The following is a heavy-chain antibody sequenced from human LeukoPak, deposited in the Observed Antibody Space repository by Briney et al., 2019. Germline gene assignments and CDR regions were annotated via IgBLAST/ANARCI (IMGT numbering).Heavy chain of an antibody. CDR3: ALVGATGSRVEYYFDY. CDR1: GGTFSSYA. V-gene: IGHV1-69*05. CDR2: IIPIFGTA. Sequence: SVKVSCKASGGTFSSYAISWVRQAPGQGLEWMGGIIPIFGTADYAQKFQGRVTITTDESTSTAYMELSSLRSEDTAVYYCALVGATGSRVEYYFDYWGQGTLVTLSS. J-gene: IGHJ4*02. D-gene: IGHD1-26*01.